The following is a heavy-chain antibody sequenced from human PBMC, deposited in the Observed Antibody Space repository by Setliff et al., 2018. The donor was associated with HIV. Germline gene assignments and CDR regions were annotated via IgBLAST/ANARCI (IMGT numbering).Heavy chain of an antibody. CDR3: AKEGRTTSAFDV. J-gene: IGHJ3*01. D-gene: IGHD1-1*01. CDR2: ISWDRYTT. V-gene: IGHV3-43*01. Sequence: GGSLRLSCAASGFNFNDYTMHWVRQGPGKTLEWVSLISWDRYTTNYADSVKGRFAISRDNSKDSLYLQMNSLRIEDTALYYCAKEGRTTSAFDVWGQGTMVTVSS. CDR1: GFNFNDYT.